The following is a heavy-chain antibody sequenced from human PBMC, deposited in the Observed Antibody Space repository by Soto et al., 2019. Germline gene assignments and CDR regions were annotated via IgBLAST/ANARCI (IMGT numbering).Heavy chain of an antibody. CDR2: ISSSSSYI. CDR3: ARAVDYDILTGYYDY. Sequence: EVQLVESGGGLVKPGGSLRLSCAASGFTFSSYSMNWVHQAPGKGLEWVSSISSSSSYIYYADSVKGRFTISRDNAKNSLYLQMNSLRAEDTAVYYCARAVDYDILTGYYDYWGQGTLVTVSS. CDR1: GFTFSSYS. V-gene: IGHV3-21*01. D-gene: IGHD3-9*01. J-gene: IGHJ4*02.